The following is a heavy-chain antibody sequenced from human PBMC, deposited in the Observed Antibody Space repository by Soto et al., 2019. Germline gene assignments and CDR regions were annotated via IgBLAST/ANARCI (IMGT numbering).Heavy chain of an antibody. Sequence: LGESLKISCKGYGYSFTTYWIGWVRQIPGKGLEWMGIIYAGDSDSRYSPSFQGQVTISVDKSISTAYLQWSSLKASDTAMYYCVRGVHLTAADAFDVWGEGTMVTV. D-gene: IGHD1-1*01. J-gene: IGHJ3*01. V-gene: IGHV5-51*01. CDR3: VRGVHLTAADAFDV. CDR1: GYSFTTYW. CDR2: IYAGDSDS.